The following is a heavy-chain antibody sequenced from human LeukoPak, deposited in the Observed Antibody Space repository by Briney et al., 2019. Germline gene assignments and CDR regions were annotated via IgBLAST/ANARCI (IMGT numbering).Heavy chain of an antibody. CDR1: GFTVRTNY. CDR3: ARTDYGSGSYNDC. D-gene: IGHD3-10*01. Sequence: PGGSLRLSCAASGFTVRTNYMSWVRQAPGTGLEWVSVIYSGGSTYYADSVKGRFTISRDNSKNTLYLQMNSLRAEDTAVYYCARTDYGSGSYNDCWGRGTLVTVSS. V-gene: IGHV3-66*02. CDR2: IYSGGST. J-gene: IGHJ4*02.